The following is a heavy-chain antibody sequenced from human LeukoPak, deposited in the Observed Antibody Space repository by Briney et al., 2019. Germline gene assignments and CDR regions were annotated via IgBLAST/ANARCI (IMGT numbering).Heavy chain of an antibody. Sequence: GSGPRLVKPTQTLTLTCTFSGFSLSTSGVGVGWIRQPPGKALEWLALIYWNDDKRYSPSLKSRLTISKDTSKNQVVLTMTNMDPVDTATYYCARSYSDYDYFNNWFDPWGQGSLDTVSS. V-gene: IGHV2-5*01. CDR3: ARSYSDYDYFNNWFDP. CDR1: GFSLSTSGVG. CDR2: IYWNDDK. J-gene: IGHJ5*02. D-gene: IGHD5-12*01.